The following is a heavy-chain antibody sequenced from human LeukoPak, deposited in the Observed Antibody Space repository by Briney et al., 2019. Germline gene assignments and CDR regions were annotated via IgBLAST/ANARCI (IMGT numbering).Heavy chain of an antibody. CDR3: AREGASWSAFDD. J-gene: IGHJ4*02. CDR1: GGSMSDSY. V-gene: IGHV4-59*01. D-gene: IGHD6-13*01. CDR2: VSYTGST. Sequence: SETLSLTCNVSGGSMSDSYWTWIRQSPGKGLKWIGYVSYTGSTSYNPSLKSRIIISLDTSKDQFSLKVISVTAADTAVYYCAREGASWSAFDDWGQGALVTVSS.